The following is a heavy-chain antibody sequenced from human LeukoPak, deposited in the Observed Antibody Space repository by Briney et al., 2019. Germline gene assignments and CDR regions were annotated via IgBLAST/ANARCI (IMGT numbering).Heavy chain of an antibody. J-gene: IGHJ4*02. CDR2: ISSSSSTI. CDR1: GSTFSSYS. D-gene: IGHD3-16*01. Sequence: GGSLRLSCAASGSTFSSYSMNWVRQAPGKGLEWVSYISSSSSTIYYADSVKGRFTISRDDAKNSLYLQMNSLRDEDTAVYYCAAKATGDPLYWGQGTLVTVSS. V-gene: IGHV3-48*02. CDR3: AAKATGDPLY.